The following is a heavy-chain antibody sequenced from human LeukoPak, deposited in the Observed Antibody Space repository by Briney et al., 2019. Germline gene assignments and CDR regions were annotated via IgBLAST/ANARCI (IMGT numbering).Heavy chain of an antibody. V-gene: IGHV4-39*05. J-gene: IGHJ4*02. CDR3: AAYYDFWSGYYGPQEDY. CDR1: GGSISGSSYY. D-gene: IGHD3-3*01. CDR2: IYYSGST. Sequence: PSETPSLTCTVSGGSISGSSYYWGWIRQPPGKGLEWIGSIYYSGSTYYNPSLKSRVTISVDTSKNQFSLKLSSVTAADTAVYYCAAYYDFWSGYYGPQEDYWGQGTLVTVSS.